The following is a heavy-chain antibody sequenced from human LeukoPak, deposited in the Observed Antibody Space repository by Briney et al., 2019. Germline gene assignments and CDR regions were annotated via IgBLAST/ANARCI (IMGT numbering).Heavy chain of an antibody. CDR3: ARDTSAYYRPFDY. D-gene: IGHD3-22*01. V-gene: IGHV4-59*01. J-gene: IGHJ4*02. Sequence: WETLSLTCTVSGGPLSSYYSSWIRQPPGKGLEWIGYIYYSGSTNYNPSLNSRVTISVDTSNNQFSLKVSAVTAADTAVYFCARDTSAYYRPFDYSGQGTLVTVSS. CDR2: IYYSGST. CDR1: GGPLSSYY.